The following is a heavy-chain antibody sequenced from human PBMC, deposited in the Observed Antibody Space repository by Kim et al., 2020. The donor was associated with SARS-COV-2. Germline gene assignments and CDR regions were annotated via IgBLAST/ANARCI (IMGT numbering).Heavy chain of an antibody. CDR3: ARSLGDFDWFSYYFAY. CDR1: GGSISSYY. D-gene: IGHD3-9*01. Sequence: SETLSLTCTVSGGSISSYYWSWIRQPPGKGLEWIGYIYYSGSTNYNPSLKSRVTISVDTSKNQFSLKLSSVTAADTAVYYCARSLGDFDWFSYYFAYWGQGTLVTVSS. CDR2: IYYSGST. V-gene: IGHV4-59*01. J-gene: IGHJ4*02.